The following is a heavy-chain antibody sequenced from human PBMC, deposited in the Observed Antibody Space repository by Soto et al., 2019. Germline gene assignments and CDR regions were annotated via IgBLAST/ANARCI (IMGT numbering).Heavy chain of an antibody. CDR2: IYYSGST. CDR3: ARHLDYYGSGSYYNVWWFDP. D-gene: IGHD3-10*01. Sequence: PSETLSLTCTVSGGSISSYYWSWIRQPPGKGLEWIGYIYYSGSTNYNPSLKSRVTISVDTSKNQFSLKLSSVTAADTAVYYCARHLDYYGSGSYYNVWWFDPWGQGTLVTVSS. CDR1: GGSISSYY. J-gene: IGHJ5*02. V-gene: IGHV4-59*08.